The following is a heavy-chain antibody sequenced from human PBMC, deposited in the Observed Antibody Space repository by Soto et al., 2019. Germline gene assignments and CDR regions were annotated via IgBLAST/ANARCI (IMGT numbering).Heavy chain of an antibody. D-gene: IGHD1-7*01. V-gene: IGHV1-18*01. Sequence: QIQLVQSETEVKEPGASVKVSCKTSGYTFIHFGISWVRQAPGQGLEWMGWISPFNGHTHYAQTFQGRVTLTTDTSPATAVLELRSLRSDDTAVYYRAIVPPRPTAGLNYFAPWGRGTLGTVSS. CDR2: ISPFNGHT. J-gene: IGHJ5*02. CDR1: GYTFIHFG. CDR3: AIVPPRPTAGLNYFAP.